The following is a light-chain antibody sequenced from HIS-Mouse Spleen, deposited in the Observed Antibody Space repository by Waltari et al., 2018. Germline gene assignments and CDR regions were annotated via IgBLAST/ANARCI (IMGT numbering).Light chain of an antibody. CDR1: SSDVGSYNL. J-gene: IGLJ1*01. CDR3: AAWDDSLSGYV. V-gene: IGLV1-47*01. CDR2: RNN. Sequence: QSALTQPASVSGSPGQSITISCTGTSSDVGSYNLVSWYQQHPGKAPKHLSYRNNQRPSAVHDRFSGSKSGTSASLAISGLRSEDEADYYCAAWDDSLSGYVFGTGTKVTVL.